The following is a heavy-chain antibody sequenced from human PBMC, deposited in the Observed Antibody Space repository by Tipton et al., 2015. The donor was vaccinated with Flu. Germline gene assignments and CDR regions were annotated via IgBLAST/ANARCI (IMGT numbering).Heavy chain of an antibody. D-gene: IGHD1-1*01. CDR2: ISDYYDNT. Sequence: QVQLVQSGAEVKRPGASVKVSCKASGYRFTSYGITWVRQAPGQGLEWMGWISDYYDNTKYAKKFQGRVTMTTDTSTSTAYKELRSLRSDDTAVYYCARRNGDARSHYYYHGMDVWGQGTTFTVSS. J-gene: IGHJ6*02. CDR1: GYRFTSYG. V-gene: IGHV1-18*01. CDR3: ARRNGDARSHYYYHGMDV.